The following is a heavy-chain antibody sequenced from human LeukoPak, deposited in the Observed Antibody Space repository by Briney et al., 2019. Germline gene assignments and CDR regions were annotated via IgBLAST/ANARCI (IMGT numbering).Heavy chain of an antibody. CDR1: GFTFSGYS. CDR2: ISSSSSYI. V-gene: IGHV3-21*01. J-gene: IGHJ3*02. Sequence: PGGSLRLSCAASGFTFSGYSMNWVRQAPGKGLEWVSSISSSSSYIYYADSVKGRFTISRDNAKNSLYLQMNSLRAEDTAVYYCARDICGGDCSLEDAFDIWGQGTMVTVSS. D-gene: IGHD2-21*02. CDR3: ARDICGGDCSLEDAFDI.